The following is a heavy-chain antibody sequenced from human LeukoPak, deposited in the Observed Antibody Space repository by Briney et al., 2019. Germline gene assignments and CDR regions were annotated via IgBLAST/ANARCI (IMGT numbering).Heavy chain of an antibody. CDR3: AKDSPPGSSSSYVTDP. CDR2: ISGSGGST. D-gene: IGHD6-6*01. J-gene: IGHJ5*02. V-gene: IGHV3-23*01. Sequence: GGSLRLSCAASGFTFSSYAMSWVRQVPGKGLEWVSAISGSGGSTYYADSVKGRFTISRDNSKNTLYLQMNSLRAEDTAVYYCAKDSPPGSSSSYVTDPWGQGTLVTVSS. CDR1: GFTFSSYA.